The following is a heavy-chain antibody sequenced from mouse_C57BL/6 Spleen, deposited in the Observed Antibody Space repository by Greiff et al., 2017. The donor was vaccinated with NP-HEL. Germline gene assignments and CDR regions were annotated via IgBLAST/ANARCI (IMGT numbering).Heavy chain of an antibody. J-gene: IGHJ3*01. CDR1: GFNIKDAY. CDR3: TTPHDSAFEY. CDR2: IDPSNGDT. D-gene: IGHD2-3*01. V-gene: IGHV14-4*01. Sequence: EVQLQQSGAELVRPGASVKLSCTASGFNIKDAYMHWVKQRPEQGLEWIGWIDPSNGDTKYASKFQGKATITADTSSNTAYLQLSSLTSEDTAVYYCTTPHDSAFEYRGQGTLVTVSA.